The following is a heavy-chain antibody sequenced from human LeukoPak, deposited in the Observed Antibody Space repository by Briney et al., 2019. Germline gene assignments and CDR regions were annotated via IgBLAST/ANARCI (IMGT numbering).Heavy chain of an antibody. D-gene: IGHD3-22*01. V-gene: IGHV3-7*01. CDR2: IKTDGSEK. CDR3: TRDLNHDISG. Sequence: GGSLRLSCAASGFRFSDYWMTWVRQAPGKGLECVANIKTDGSEKYYPDSVKGRFTVSRDNAKNSLYLQMNSMRVEDTAVYYCTRDLNHDISGWGQGTLVTVSS. CDR1: GFRFSDYW. J-gene: IGHJ4*02.